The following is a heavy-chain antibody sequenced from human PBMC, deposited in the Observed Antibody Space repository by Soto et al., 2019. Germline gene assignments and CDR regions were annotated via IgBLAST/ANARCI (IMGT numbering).Heavy chain of an antibody. CDR1: AGSISSSNW. D-gene: IGHD2-2*01. J-gene: IGHJ6*02. Sequence: SETLSLTCAVSAGSISSSNWWSWVRQPPGKGLEWIGEIYHSGSTNYNPSLKSRVTISVDKSKNQFSLKLSSVTAADTAVYYCARDREYCSSTSCYRYYGMDVWGQVTTVTVSS. CDR3: ARDREYCSSTSCYRYYGMDV. CDR2: IYHSGST. V-gene: IGHV4-4*02.